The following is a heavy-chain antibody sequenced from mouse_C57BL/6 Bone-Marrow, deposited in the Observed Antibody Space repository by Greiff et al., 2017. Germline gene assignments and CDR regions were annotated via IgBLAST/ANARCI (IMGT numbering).Heavy chain of an antibody. CDR2: IYPGSGNT. Sequence: VQLQQSGAELVRPGASVKLSCKASGYTFTDYYINWVKQRPGQGLEWIARIYPGSGNTYYNEKFKGKATLTAEKSSSTAYMQLSSLTSEDSAVYFCARTVVVYYFDYWGQGTTLTVSS. CDR3: ARTVVVYYFDY. V-gene: IGHV1-76*01. CDR1: GYTFTDYY. J-gene: IGHJ2*01. D-gene: IGHD1-1*01.